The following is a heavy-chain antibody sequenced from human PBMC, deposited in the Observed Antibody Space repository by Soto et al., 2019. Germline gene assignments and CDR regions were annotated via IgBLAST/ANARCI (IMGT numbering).Heavy chain of an antibody. CDR2: ISGSGGST. CDR3: AKPSVPRPRKTVTFDF. D-gene: IGHD4-17*01. Sequence: EVQLLESGGGVVQPGGSLRLSCAASGFTFSSYAISWVRQAPGKGLEWGSAISGSGGSTYYADSVKGRFTISRDNSKNTLYLQMNSLRAEDTAVYYCAKPSVPRPRKTVTFDFWGQGTLVTVSS. J-gene: IGHJ5*01. CDR1: GFTFSSYA. V-gene: IGHV3-23*01.